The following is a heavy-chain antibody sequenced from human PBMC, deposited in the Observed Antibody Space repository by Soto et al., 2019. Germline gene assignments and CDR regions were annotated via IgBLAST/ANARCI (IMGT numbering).Heavy chain of an antibody. CDR3: ARAPGGPGIAEY. D-gene: IGHD6-13*01. CDR1: GYTFTSYA. Sequence: QVQLVQSGAEEKKPGASVKVSCKASGYTFTSYAMHWVRQAPGQRLDWMGWINAGNGNTKYSQKFQGRVTITRDTSASTAYMELSSLRSEDTAVYYCARAPGGPGIAEYWGQGTLVTVSS. CDR2: INAGNGNT. V-gene: IGHV1-3*05. J-gene: IGHJ4*02.